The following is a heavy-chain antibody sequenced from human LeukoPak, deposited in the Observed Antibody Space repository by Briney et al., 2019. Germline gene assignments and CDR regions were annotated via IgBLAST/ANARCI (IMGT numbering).Heavy chain of an antibody. CDR3: ARGAAHDY. CDR1: GFTFSSYA. J-gene: IGHJ4*02. D-gene: IGHD6-25*01. CDR2: ISYDGSNK. Sequence: PGRSLRPSCAASGFTFSSYAMHWVRPAPGKGLEWVAVISYDGSNKYYADSVKGRFTISRDNSKNTLYLQMNSLRAEDTAVYYCARGAAHDYWGQGTLVTVSS. V-gene: IGHV3-30*04.